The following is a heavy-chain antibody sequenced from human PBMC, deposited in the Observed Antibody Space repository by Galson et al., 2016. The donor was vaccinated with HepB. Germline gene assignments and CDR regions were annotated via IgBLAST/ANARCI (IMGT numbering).Heavy chain of an antibody. CDR3: AGGHLVVPFSFYFDY. CDR2: TYHTSNWYS. V-gene: IGHV6-1*01. D-gene: IGHD2-15*01. CDR1: GDSVSSKSAA. J-gene: IGHJ4*02. Sequence: CAISGDSVSSKSAAWNWIRHSPSRGLEWLGRTYHTSNWYSDYAVSVKSRITINPDTSKNQFSLQLNSVTPEDTAVYYCAGGHLVVPFSFYFDYWGQGSLVTVSS.